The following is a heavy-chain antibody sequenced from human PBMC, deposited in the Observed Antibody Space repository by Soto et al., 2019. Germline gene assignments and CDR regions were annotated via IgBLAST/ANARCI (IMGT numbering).Heavy chain of an antibody. CDR1: GGTFSSYA. V-gene: IGHV1-69*04. J-gene: IGHJ4*02. D-gene: IGHD6-19*01. CDR2: IIPILGIA. Sequence: SVKVSCKASGGTFSSYAISWVRQAPGQGLEWMGRIIPILGIANYAQKFQGRVTITADKSTSTAYMELSSLRSEDTAVYYCARGLGSGWYVYWGQGTLVTVSS. CDR3: ARGLGSGWYVY.